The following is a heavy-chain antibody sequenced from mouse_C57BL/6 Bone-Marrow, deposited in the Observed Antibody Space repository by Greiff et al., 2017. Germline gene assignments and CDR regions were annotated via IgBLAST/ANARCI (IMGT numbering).Heavy chain of an antibody. CDR2: ISSGSSTI. J-gene: IGHJ1*03. Sequence: EVMLVESGGGLVKPGGSLKLSCAASGFTFSDYGMHWVRQAPEKGLEWVAYISSGSSTIYYADTVKGRFTISRDNAKNTLFLQMTSLRSEDTAMYYCAKGILRGNWYFDVWGTGTTVTVSS. CDR3: AKGILRGNWYFDV. V-gene: IGHV5-17*01. CDR1: GFTFSDYG. D-gene: IGHD1-1*01.